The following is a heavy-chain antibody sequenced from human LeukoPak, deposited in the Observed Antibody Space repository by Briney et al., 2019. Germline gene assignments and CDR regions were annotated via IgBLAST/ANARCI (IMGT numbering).Heavy chain of an antibody. CDR2: IYPGDSDA. D-gene: IGHD3-22*01. J-gene: IGHJ4*02. V-gene: IGHV5-51*01. CDR1: GYSFTNFW. Sequence: RESLKISCKGSGYSFTNFWIGWVRQMPGKGLEYMGVIYPGDSDARNSPSFQGQVTISADKSISTAYLQWSSLKASDTAMYYCARMAKDSSGYLEYYFDYWGQGTLVTVSS. CDR3: ARMAKDSSGYLEYYFDY.